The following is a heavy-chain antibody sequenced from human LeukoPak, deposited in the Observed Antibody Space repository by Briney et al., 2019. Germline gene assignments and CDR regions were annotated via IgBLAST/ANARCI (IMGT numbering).Heavy chain of an antibody. J-gene: IGHJ6*02. V-gene: IGHV3-30*18. D-gene: IGHD6-19*01. CDR2: ISSDGTNK. Sequence: GGSLRLSCAASGFTFSRYVMYWVRQAPGKGLEWVAVISSDGTNKYYADSVKGRFTISRDNSKNTLYLQMYSLRAEDTAVYYCAKDPIAVAGNNYYRMDVWGQGATGSASS. CDR1: GFTFSRYV. CDR3: AKDPIAVAGNNYYRMDV.